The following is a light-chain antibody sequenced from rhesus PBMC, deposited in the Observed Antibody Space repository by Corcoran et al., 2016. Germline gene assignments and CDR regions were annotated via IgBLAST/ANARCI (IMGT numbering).Light chain of an antibody. Sequence: DIQMTQSPSSLSASVGDTVTITCRASQGISRWLAWYQQQPGKAPKLLIYKGSSLQSGVPSRFSGRGSGTDFTLTISILQSEDFATYYCQQYSSRPYSFGQGTKVEIK. CDR3: QQYSSRPYS. J-gene: IGKJ2*01. CDR2: KGS. CDR1: QGISRW. V-gene: IGKV1-22*01.